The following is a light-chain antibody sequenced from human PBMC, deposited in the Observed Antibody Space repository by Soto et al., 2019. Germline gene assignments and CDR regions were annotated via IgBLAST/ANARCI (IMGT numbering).Light chain of an antibody. V-gene: IGLV2-14*01. CDR3: SSFSSRNALV. J-gene: IGLJ2*01. CDR2: EVR. Sequence: QSVLTQPASVSVSPGQSITISCSGTSRDVGAYNLVSWYQQFPGKGPKLLIYEVRHRPSGVSYRFSGSKSGNTASLTISSLLPEDEAVYFCSSFSSRNALVFGGGT. CDR1: SRDVGAYNL.